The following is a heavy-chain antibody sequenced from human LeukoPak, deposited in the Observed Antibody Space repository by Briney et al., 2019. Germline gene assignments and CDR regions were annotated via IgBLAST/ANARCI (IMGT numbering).Heavy chain of an antibody. CDR2: VSGSAGIT. D-gene: IGHD6-19*01. CDR3: AKTTAGNSSGRNPGWPVDY. Sequence: GGSLRLSCAASGFTFNSYAMTWVRQAPGKGLEWVSHVSGSAGITYYADSVKGRFTIFRDNSKNTLYLQMNSLRAEDTAVYYCAKTTAGNSSGRNPGWPVDYWGQGTLVTVSS. V-gene: IGHV3-23*01. CDR1: GFTFNSYA. J-gene: IGHJ4*02.